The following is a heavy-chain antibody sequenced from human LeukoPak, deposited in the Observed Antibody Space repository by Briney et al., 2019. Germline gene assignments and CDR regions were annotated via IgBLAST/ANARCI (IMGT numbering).Heavy chain of an antibody. V-gene: IGHV3-49*04. CDR1: GFTFGDYA. Sequence: PGGSLRLSCTASGFTFGDYAMTWVRQAPGKGLEWVGFIRSKAYGGTTEYAASVKGRFTISRDDSKSIAYLQMNSLKTEDTAVYYCTRDWSYGGNSRNWFDPWGQGTLVTVSS. D-gene: IGHD4-23*01. CDR3: TRDWSYGGNSRNWFDP. CDR2: IRSKAYGGTT. J-gene: IGHJ5*02.